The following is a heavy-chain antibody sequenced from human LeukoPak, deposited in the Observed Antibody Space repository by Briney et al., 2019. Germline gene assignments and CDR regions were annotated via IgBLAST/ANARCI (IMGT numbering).Heavy chain of an antibody. CDR2: NYPGDSDT. CDR1: GYSFSSYW. CDR3: ARSENYYYYVMDV. Sequence: GEPPQISCMGSGYSFSSYWIGWVRQMPGKGLEWKGVNYPGDSDTRYTPSFQGQVTISADKSISTAYLQWSSLKASDTAMYYCARSENYYYYVMDVWGQGTTVTVSS. J-gene: IGHJ6*02. V-gene: IGHV5-51*01.